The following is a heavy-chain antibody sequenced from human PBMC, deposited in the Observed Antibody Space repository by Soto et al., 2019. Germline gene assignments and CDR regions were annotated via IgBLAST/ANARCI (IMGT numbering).Heavy chain of an antibody. V-gene: IGHV4-59*01. Sequence: QVQLQESGPGLVKPSETLSLTCTVSGGSISSYYWSWIRQPPGKGLEWIGYMYNTGSTIYNPSLKSRVTISVDPSKNQFSLKLNSVTAADTAVYYCARXXWXXXXXXXXPLDVWGQGTTVTVSS. D-gene: IGHD3-10*01. CDR2: MYNTGST. CDR1: GGSISSYY. J-gene: IGHJ6*02. CDR3: ARXXWXXXXXXXXPLDV.